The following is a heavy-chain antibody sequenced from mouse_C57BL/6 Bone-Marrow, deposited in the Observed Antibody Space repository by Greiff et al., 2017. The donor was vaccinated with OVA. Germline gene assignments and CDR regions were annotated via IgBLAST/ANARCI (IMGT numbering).Heavy chain of an antibody. CDR1: GYTFTSYG. D-gene: IGHD4-1*01. V-gene: IGHV1-58*01. CDR3: ARDETGRGDY. J-gene: IGHJ4*01. Sequence: EVQGVESGAELVRPGSSVKMSCKTSGYTFTSYGINWVKQRPGQGLEWIGYIYIGNGYTEYTEKFKGKATLTSDTSSSTAYMQLSSLTSEDSAIDFCARDETGRGDYWGQGTSVTVSS. CDR2: IYIGNGYT.